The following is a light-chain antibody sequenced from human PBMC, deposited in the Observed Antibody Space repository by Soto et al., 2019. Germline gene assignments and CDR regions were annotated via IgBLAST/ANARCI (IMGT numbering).Light chain of an antibody. CDR1: QSISNW. CDR2: HAS. J-gene: IGKJ1*01. Sequence: DLQITPSPSTLPASVGDGVTITWRASQSISNWLAWCQQKPGTAPKVLIYHASNLQSGVPSRFSGSGSGTEFTLTISSLQPDDFATYYCQHYNSYSEACGQGTKGDIK. CDR3: QHYNSYSEA. V-gene: IGKV1-5*01.